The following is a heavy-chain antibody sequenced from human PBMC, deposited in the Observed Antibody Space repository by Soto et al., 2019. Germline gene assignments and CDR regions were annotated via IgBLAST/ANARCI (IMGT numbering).Heavy chain of an antibody. CDR2: TYYRSNWYK. J-gene: IGHJ4*02. V-gene: IGHV6-1*01. CDR1: GDSVSSNSAA. D-gene: IGHD5-12*01. CDR3: ARGGWEGGYAGYSFDY. Sequence: QVQLQQSGPGLVKPSQTLSLTCAISGDSVSSNSAAWNWIRQSPSRGLEWLGRTYYRSNWYKAYAISVKSRITINSDTSKNQFSLQLNSVTPEDSAVYFCARGGWEGGYAGYSFDYWGQGTLVTVSS.